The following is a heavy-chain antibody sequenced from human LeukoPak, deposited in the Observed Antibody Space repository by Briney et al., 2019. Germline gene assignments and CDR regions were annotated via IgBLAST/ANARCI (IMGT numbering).Heavy chain of an antibody. Sequence: SETLSLTCTVSGDSISSYYWSWIRQTPGKGLEWIGYIHTNGRTNYSPSLKSRDTMSVDSSKNQLSLMLSSVTAADTAVYYSTRRAPTSYGHYLDSWGQGTLVTVSS. J-gene: IGHJ4*02. V-gene: IGHV4-4*09. CDR1: GDSISSYY. CDR3: TRRAPTSYGHYLDS. CDR2: IHTNGRT. D-gene: IGHD3-10*01.